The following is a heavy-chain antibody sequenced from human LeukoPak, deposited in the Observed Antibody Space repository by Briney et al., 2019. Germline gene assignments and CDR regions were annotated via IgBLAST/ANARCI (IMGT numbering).Heavy chain of an antibody. J-gene: IGHJ5*02. CDR3: ARVAAVAGGGFDP. CDR2: IYSDNT. Sequence: GGSLRLSCTVSGFTVSSNSMSWVRQAPGKGLEWVSFIYSDNTHYSDSVKGRFTVSRDNSKNTLYLQMNSLRAEDTAVYYCARVAAVAGGGFDPWGQGTLVTVSS. D-gene: IGHD6-19*01. CDR1: GFTVSSNS. V-gene: IGHV3-53*01.